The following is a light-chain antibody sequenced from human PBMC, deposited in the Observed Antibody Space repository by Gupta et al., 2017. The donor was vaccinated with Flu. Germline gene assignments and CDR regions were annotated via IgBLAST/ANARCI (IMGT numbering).Light chain of an antibody. V-gene: IGKV3-15*01. CDR2: GAS. Sequence: EIVMTQSPGTLSVSPGERATLSCRASQSVSSDLAWYQQKPGQVPRLLIYGASIRATGIPVRFSGSGSGTEFTLTISSLESADSAVYYCQQYKNWPPLTFGGGTKVEIK. CDR3: QQYKNWPPLT. CDR1: QSVSSD. J-gene: IGKJ4*01.